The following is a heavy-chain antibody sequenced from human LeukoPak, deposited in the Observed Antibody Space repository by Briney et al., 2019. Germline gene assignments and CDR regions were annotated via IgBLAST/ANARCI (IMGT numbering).Heavy chain of an antibody. V-gene: IGHV3-48*04. CDR1: EFTFVRYA. CDR3: VRDLSYGSSWYYYMDV. CDR2: ISSSSFKI. D-gene: IGHD6-13*01. Sequence: GGSLRLSCAASEFTFVRYAMNWVRQAPGKGLEWVSYISSSSFKIGYADSVKGRFTISRDNSKNSLYLQMDSLRVEDTAVYYCVRDLSYGSSWYYYMDVWGKGTTVTVSS. J-gene: IGHJ6*03.